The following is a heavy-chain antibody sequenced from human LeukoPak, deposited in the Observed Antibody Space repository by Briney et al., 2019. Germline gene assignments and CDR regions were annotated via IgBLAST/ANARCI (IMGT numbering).Heavy chain of an antibody. CDR1: GFAFSTYA. J-gene: IGHJ4*02. V-gene: IGHV3-23*01. CDR2: ISGSGSNT. D-gene: IGHD4-17*01. Sequence: GGSLRLSCAAPGFAFSTYAMSWVRQAPGKGLEWVSSISGSGSNTYYADSVKGQFTISRDSSKNTLYLQMNSLRAEDTAVYYCAKQSDDYGDYDYWGQGTLVTVSS. CDR3: AKQSDDYGDYDY.